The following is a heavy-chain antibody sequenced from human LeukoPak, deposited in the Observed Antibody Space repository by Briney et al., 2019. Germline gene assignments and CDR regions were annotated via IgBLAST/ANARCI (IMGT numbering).Heavy chain of an antibody. D-gene: IGHD4-17*01. CDR3: ARGYFGDYVLDT. Sequence: GALVKVSCKAYGYRFRDHYIHWVRQAPGQGLEYLGWINPNSGGTDYAQKFQGRVTLTRDTSTDTAYIRLHSLTSDDTAVYYCARGYFGDYVLDTWGQGALITVSS. CDR2: INPNSGGT. CDR1: GYRFRDHY. V-gene: IGHV1-2*02. J-gene: IGHJ5*02.